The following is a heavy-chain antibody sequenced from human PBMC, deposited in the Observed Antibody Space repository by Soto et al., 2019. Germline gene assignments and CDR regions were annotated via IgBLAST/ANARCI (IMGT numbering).Heavy chain of an antibody. V-gene: IGHV4-34*01. CDR2: INDSGNI. Sequence: QVQLQQWGAGLLKPSETLSLTCAVYGASFSGYQWTWIRQTPGKGLGWIGEINDSGNINYNPSLTSRVTIPLNTPKKQIYPKQSPVTAEDSAVSSGARAVIVWSGELSRRGGHYYYMDVWGKGTTVTVSS. CDR1: GASFSGYQ. D-gene: IGHD3-10*01. CDR3: ARAVIVWSGELSRRGGHYYYMDV. J-gene: IGHJ6*03.